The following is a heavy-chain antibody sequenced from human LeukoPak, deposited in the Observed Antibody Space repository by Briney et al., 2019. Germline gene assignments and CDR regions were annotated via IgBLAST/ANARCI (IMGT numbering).Heavy chain of an antibody. CDR2: LGSDGRTT. V-gene: IGHV3-30*03. D-gene: IGHD3-22*01. CDR1: GFTFSTYG. Sequence: PGGSLILSCAASGFTFSTYGTHWVRQAPGKGLEWVAVLGSDGRTTYYADSVKGRFTISRDNSKNTLYLQMNSLRAEDTAVYYCGRVTGYMIEDYFDYWGQGTLVTVSS. CDR3: GRVTGYMIEDYFDY. J-gene: IGHJ4*02.